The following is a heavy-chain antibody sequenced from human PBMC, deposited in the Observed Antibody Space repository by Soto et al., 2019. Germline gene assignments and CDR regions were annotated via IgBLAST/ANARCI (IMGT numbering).Heavy chain of an antibody. CDR2: IIPILGIA. V-gene: IGHV1-69*04. Sequence: GASVKVSCKASGGTFSSYAISWVRQAPGQGLEWMGRIIPILGIANYAQKFQGRVTITADKSTSTAYMELSSLRSEDTAVYYCARNSYYYDSSGSHHPPGYWGQGTLVTVSS. CDR1: GGTFSSYA. D-gene: IGHD3-22*01. CDR3: ARNSYYYDSSGSHHPPGY. J-gene: IGHJ4*02.